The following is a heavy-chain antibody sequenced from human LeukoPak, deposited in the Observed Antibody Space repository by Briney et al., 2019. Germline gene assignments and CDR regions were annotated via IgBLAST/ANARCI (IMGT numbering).Heavy chain of an antibody. Sequence: PGGSLRLSCAASGFTFSSYAMSWVRQAPGKGLEWVSAISGSGGSTYYADSVKGRFTISRDNSKNTLYLQMNSPRAEDTAVYYCAKDIAAVIPYNWFDPWGQGTLVTVSS. CDR2: ISGSGGST. J-gene: IGHJ5*02. V-gene: IGHV3-23*01. CDR3: AKDIAAVIPYNWFDP. CDR1: GFTFSSYA. D-gene: IGHD6-13*01.